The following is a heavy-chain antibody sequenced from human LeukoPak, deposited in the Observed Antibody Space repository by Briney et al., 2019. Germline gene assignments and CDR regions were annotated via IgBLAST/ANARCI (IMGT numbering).Heavy chain of an antibody. CDR1: GGSISGYY. D-gene: IGHD3-3*01. V-gene: IGHV4-59*12. CDR2: IYYTGNT. J-gene: IGHJ4*02. CDR3: ARLSLRFLEWLPDYFDY. Sequence: SETLSLTCTVSGGSISGYYWTWIRQPPGKGMEFIAYIYYTGNTYFNPSLKSRVTISVDTSKNQFSLKLTSVTAADTAVYYCARLSLRFLEWLPDYFDYWGQGTLVTVSS.